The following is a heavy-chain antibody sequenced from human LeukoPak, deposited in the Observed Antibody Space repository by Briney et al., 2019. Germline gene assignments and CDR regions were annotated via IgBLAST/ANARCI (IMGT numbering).Heavy chain of an antibody. CDR3: ARVPPTISPAAFDI. J-gene: IGHJ3*02. Sequence: ASVKVSCKASGYTFTGYYMHWVRQAPGQGLEWMGWINPNSGGTNYAQKFQGRVTMTRDTSISTAYMELSRLRSDDTAVYYCARVPPTISPAAFDIWGQGTMVTVSS. D-gene: IGHD5-24*01. CDR2: INPNSGGT. V-gene: IGHV1-2*02. CDR1: GYTFTGYY.